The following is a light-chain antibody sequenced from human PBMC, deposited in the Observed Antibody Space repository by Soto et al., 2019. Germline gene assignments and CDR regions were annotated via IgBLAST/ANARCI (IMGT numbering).Light chain of an antibody. CDR1: SSDVGGYDY. Sequence: QSALNQPASVSGSPGQSITISCTGTSSDVGGYDYVSWYQHHPGKAPKLMIYEATNRPSGVSNRFSGSKSGNTASLTISGLQAEDEADYYCGSYTSSSTLYVFGTGTKLTVL. J-gene: IGLJ1*01. V-gene: IGLV2-14*01. CDR3: GSYTSSSTLYV. CDR2: EAT.